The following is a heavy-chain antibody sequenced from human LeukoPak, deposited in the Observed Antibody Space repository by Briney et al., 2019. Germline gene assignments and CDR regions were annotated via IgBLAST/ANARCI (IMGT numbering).Heavy chain of an antibody. D-gene: IGHD5-18*01. CDR2: IYYSGST. Sequence: SEILSLTCTVSGGSISSSSYYWGWIRQPPGKGLEWIGSIYYSGSTYYNPSLKSRVTISVDTSKNQFSLKLSSVTAADTAVYYCARHFSYGPDYWGQGTLVTVFS. J-gene: IGHJ4*02. V-gene: IGHV4-39*01. CDR1: GGSISSSSYY. CDR3: ARHFSYGPDY.